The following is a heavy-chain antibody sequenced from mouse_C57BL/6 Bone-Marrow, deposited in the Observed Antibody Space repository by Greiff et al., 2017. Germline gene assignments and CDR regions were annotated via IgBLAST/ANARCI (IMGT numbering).Heavy chain of an antibody. D-gene: IGHD2-12*01. Sequence: VKLMESGAELARPGASVTLSCKASGYTFTSYGISWVKQRTGKGLEWLGEIYPRSGNNYYTEKFKDKATLTTDKSSSTAYMELRSLTSEDSAVYFCARLCEYDEDYCCQGTTPTVTS. CDR1: GYTFTSYG. CDR2: IYPRSGNN. CDR3: ARLCEYDEDY. V-gene: IGHV1-81*01. J-gene: IGHJ2*01.